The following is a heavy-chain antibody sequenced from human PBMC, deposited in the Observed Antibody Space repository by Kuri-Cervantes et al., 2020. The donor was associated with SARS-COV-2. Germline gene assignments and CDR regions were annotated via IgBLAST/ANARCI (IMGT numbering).Heavy chain of an antibody. J-gene: IGHJ4*02. CDR3: AKDLAHSGSDYNHWGFDY. CDR1: GFTFSSYA. CDR2: IGGSGGST. V-gene: IGHV3-23*01. Sequence: GGSLRLSCAASGFTFSSYAMSWVRQAPGKGLEWVSAIGGSGGSTYYADSVKGRFTISRDNSKNTLYLQMNSLRAEDTAVYYCAKDLAHSGSDYNHWGFDYWGQGTLVTVSS. D-gene: IGHD1-26*01.